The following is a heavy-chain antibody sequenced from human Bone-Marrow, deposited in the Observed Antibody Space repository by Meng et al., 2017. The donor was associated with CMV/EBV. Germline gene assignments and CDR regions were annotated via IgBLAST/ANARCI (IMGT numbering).Heavy chain of an antibody. Sequence: GTFSSYAISWVRQAPGQGLEWMGGIIPSFGTANYAQKFQGRVTITADESTSTAYMGLSSLRSEDTAVYYCARGGLGYCSSTSCYMGYWGQGTLVTVSS. CDR3: ARGGLGYCSSTSCYMGY. D-gene: IGHD2-2*02. CDR2: IIPSFGTA. V-gene: IGHV1-69*01. J-gene: IGHJ4*02. CDR1: GTFSSYA.